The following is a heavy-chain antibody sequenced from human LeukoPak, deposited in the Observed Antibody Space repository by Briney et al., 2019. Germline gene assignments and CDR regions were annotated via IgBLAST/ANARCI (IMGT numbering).Heavy chain of an antibody. V-gene: IGHV4-30-4*01. CDR2: IYYSGST. CDR3: ARGHGDYYYGMDV. Sequence: SETLSLTCTVSGDSISSGDYYWSWIRQPPGKGLGWIVYIYYSGSTYYNPSLTSRVTISVDTSKNQFSLKLSSVTAADTAVYYCARGHGDYYYGMDVWGQGTTVTVSS. CDR1: GDSISSGDYY. D-gene: IGHD4-17*01. J-gene: IGHJ6*02.